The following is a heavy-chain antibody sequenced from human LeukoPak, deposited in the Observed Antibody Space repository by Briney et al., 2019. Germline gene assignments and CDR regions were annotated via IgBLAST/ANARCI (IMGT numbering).Heavy chain of an antibody. J-gene: IGHJ6*03. CDR3: ARLYDSSGYYYYYMDV. CDR2: IYYSGST. CDR1: GGSISSSSYY. Sequence: SETLSLTCTVSGGSISSSSYYWGWIRQPPGTGLEWIGSIYYSGSTYYNPSLKSRVTISVDTSKNQFSLKLSSVTAADTAVYYCARLYDSSGYYYYYMDVWGKGTTVTVSS. D-gene: IGHD3-22*01. V-gene: IGHV4-39*01.